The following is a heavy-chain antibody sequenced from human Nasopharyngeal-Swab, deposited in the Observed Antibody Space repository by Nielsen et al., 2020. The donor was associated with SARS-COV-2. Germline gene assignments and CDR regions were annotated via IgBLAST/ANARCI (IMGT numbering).Heavy chain of an antibody. CDR3: AKALGSSGYYFFDY. CDR2: ISGSGGST. V-gene: IGHV3-23*01. CDR1: GFTFSSYA. Sequence: GESLKISCAASGFTFSSYAMSWVRQAPGKGPEWVSAISGSGGSTYYADSVKGRFTISRDNSKNTLYLQMNSLRAEDTAVYYCAKALGSSGYYFFDYWGQGTLVTVSS. D-gene: IGHD3-22*01. J-gene: IGHJ4*02.